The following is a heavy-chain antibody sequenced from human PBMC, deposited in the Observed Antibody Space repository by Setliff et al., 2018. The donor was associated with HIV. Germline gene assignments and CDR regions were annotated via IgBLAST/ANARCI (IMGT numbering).Heavy chain of an antibody. CDR2: INPNGGET. V-gene: IGHV1-2*02. CDR3: VRGGDYCSSTSCYDPFDS. J-gene: IGHJ4*02. D-gene: IGHD2-2*01. CDR1: GYTFSGRY. Sequence: GASVKVSCKASGYTFSGRYIHWVRQAPGQGLEWMGWINPNGGETNFAHKFQGRVTLTSDTSSSTAYMELLRLRSDDTSVFYCVRGGDYCSSTSCYDPFDSWGQGTPVTVSS.